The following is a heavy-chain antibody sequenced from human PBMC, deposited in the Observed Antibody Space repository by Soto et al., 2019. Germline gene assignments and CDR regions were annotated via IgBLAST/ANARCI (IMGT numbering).Heavy chain of an antibody. CDR3: ARVFRQQLVHGWFDP. D-gene: IGHD6-13*01. Sequence: NPSETLSLTCTVSGGSISSGGYYWSWIRQHPGKGLEWIGYIYYSGSTYYNPSLKSRVTISVDTSKNQFSLKLSSVTAADTAVYYCARVFRQQLVHGWFDPWGQGTLVTSPQ. CDR1: GGSISSGGYY. CDR2: IYYSGST. J-gene: IGHJ5*02. V-gene: IGHV4-31*03.